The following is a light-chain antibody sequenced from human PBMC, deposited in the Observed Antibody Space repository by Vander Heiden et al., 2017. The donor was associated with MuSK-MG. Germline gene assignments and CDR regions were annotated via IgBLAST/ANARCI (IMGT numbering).Light chain of an antibody. V-gene: IGKV3-20*01. CDR1: QIFTSNY. CDR3: LQYGSSPIT. J-gene: IGKJ5*01. Sequence: EIVLTQSPGTLSLSPGERATLSCRASQIFTSNYLAWYQQKPGQAPRLLIYGASSGATGIPDRFSGSGSGTDFTLTISRREPEDIGVYYCLQYGSSPITFGQGTRLEIK. CDR2: GAS.